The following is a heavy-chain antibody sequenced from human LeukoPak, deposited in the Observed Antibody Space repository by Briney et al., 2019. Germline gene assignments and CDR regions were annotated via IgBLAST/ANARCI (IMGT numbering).Heavy chain of an antibody. V-gene: IGHV1-8*01. D-gene: IGHD3-22*01. CDR3: ARDLGIYDSSGYPYYFDY. CDR2: MNPNNGKT. CDR1: GFKFTGYD. Sequence: ASVKVSCKASGFKFTGYDINWVRQASGRGLEWMGWMNPNNGKTGYAQKFQGRVTMTRDTSTSTVYMELSSLRSEDTAVYYCARDLGIYDSSGYPYYFDYWGQGTLVTVSS. J-gene: IGHJ4*02.